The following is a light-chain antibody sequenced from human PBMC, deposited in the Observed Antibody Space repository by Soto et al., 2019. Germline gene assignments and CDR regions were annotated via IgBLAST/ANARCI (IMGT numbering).Light chain of an antibody. Sequence: DIQMTQSPSSLSASVGDRVTITCRASQSIRYLNWYQQIPGKAPKLLISDASILQSGVPSRFSGSGSGTEFSLTINTLQREDFATYYCQQSDRAPITFGGGTKVDIK. CDR3: QQSDRAPIT. V-gene: IGKV1-39*01. CDR2: DAS. J-gene: IGKJ4*01. CDR1: QSIRY.